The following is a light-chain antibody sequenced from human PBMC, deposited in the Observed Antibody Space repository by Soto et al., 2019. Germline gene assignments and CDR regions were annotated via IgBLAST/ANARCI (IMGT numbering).Light chain of an antibody. CDR2: SNN. J-gene: IGLJ3*02. Sequence: QSVLTQPPSASGTPGQTVTISCSGSSSNIGGNTVNWYQQLPGTTPKLLIYSNNQRPSGVPDRLSGSKSGTSASLAISGLQSEDEADYYCAAWDDSLNGHWVFGGGTKLTVL. V-gene: IGLV1-44*01. CDR3: AAWDDSLNGHWV. CDR1: SSNIGGNT.